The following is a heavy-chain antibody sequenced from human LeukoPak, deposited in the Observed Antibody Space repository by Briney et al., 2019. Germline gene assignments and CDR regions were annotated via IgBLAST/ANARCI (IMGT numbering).Heavy chain of an antibody. Sequence: GGSLRLSCSASGFTFSSYAMHWVRQAPGKGLEYVSAISSNGGSTYYADSVKGRFTISRDNSKSTLYLQMHSLRAEDTALYYCALDKTTLVTVDAFDSWGQGTMVTVSS. CDR2: ISSNGGST. J-gene: IGHJ3*02. D-gene: IGHD4-23*01. CDR3: ALDKTTLVTVDAFDS. V-gene: IGHV3-64*04. CDR1: GFTFSSYA.